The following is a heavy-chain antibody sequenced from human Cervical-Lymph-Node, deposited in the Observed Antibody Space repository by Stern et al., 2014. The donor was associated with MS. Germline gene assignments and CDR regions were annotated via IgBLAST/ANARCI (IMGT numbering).Heavy chain of an antibody. V-gene: IGHV7-4-1*02. J-gene: IGHJ5*02. Sequence: QMQLVQSGSELKKPGASVTVSCKASGYTFTKYLIHWVRQAPGQGLEWMGWINSNTGAPMYARDFAGRFVFSLDTSVNTAYLQISRLKTEDTAVYYCARDMSDFWSDYGHNWFDPWGQGTLVTVSS. CDR1: GYTFTKYL. CDR2: INSNTGAP. CDR3: ARDMSDFWSDYGHNWFDP. D-gene: IGHD3-3*01.